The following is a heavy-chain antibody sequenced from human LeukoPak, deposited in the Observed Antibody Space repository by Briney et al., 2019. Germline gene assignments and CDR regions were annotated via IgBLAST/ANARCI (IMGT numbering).Heavy chain of an antibody. CDR3: ARDSPDLDIKLLTDQH. J-gene: IGHJ1*01. Sequence: GASVKVSCKASGYTFTSYGISWVRQAPGQGLEWMGWISAYNGNTNYAQKLQGRVTMTTDTSTSTAYMELRSPRSDDTAVYYCARDSPDLDIKLLTDQHWGQGTLVTVSS. CDR1: GYTFTSYG. CDR2: ISAYNGNT. V-gene: IGHV1-18*01. D-gene: IGHD3-10*01.